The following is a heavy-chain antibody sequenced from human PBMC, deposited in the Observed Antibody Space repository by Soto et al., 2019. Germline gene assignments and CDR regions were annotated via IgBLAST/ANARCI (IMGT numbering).Heavy chain of an antibody. CDR2: IKQDGSEK. J-gene: IGHJ3*02. CDR1: GFTFSSYW. D-gene: IGHD3-22*01. CDR3: ARDEYYDSSGSDAFDI. Sequence: GGSLRLSCAAPGFTFSSYWMSWVRQAPGKGLEWVANIKQDGSEKYYVDSVKGRFTISRDNAKNSLYLQMNSLRAEDTAVYYCARDEYYDSSGSDAFDIWGQGTMVTVSS. V-gene: IGHV3-7*01.